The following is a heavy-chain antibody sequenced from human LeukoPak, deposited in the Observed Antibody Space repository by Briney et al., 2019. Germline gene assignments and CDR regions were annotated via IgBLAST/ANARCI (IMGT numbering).Heavy chain of an antibody. Sequence: GGSLRLSCSASGFTFSTYAMSWVRQAPGKGLEWVSVISGSSNNTYYADSVKGRFTISRDNSKNTLSLQMSSLRAEDTAVYYCAKDNGGNGGSWYSPVDFWGQGTLVTVSS. CDR3: AKDNGGNGGSWYSPVDF. D-gene: IGHD2-15*01. CDR1: GFTFSTYA. V-gene: IGHV3-23*01. J-gene: IGHJ4*02. CDR2: ISGSSNNT.